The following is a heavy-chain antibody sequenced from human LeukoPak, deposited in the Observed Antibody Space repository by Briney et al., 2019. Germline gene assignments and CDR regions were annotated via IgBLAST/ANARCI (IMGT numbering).Heavy chain of an antibody. D-gene: IGHD3-10*01. V-gene: IGHV3-23*01. CDR1: GFTFSSYA. J-gene: IGHJ4*02. CDR3: AKDLRSMVRGRRFDY. Sequence: GGSLRLSCAASGFTFSSYAMSWVRQAPGKGLEWVSAISGSGGSTYYADSVKGRFTISRDNSKNTLYLQMNSLRAEDTAVYYCAKDLRSMVRGRRFDYWGQGTLVTVSS. CDR2: ISGSGGST.